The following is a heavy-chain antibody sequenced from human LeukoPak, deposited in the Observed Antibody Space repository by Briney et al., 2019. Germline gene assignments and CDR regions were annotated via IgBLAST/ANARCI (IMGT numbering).Heavy chain of an antibody. CDR1: GGTFSSYA. J-gene: IGHJ4*02. Sequence: GASVMVSCKASGGTFSSYAISWVRQAPGQGLEWMGRIIPILGIANYAQKFQGRVTITADKSTSTAYMELSSLRSEDTAVYYCARGPALEMATMIFDYWGQGTLVTVSS. CDR2: IIPILGIA. CDR3: ARGPALEMATMIFDY. D-gene: IGHD5-24*01. V-gene: IGHV1-69*04.